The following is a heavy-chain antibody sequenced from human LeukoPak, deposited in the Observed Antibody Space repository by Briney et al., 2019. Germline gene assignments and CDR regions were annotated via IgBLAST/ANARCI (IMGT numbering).Heavy chain of an antibody. J-gene: IGHJ6*03. CDR2: INSDGSST. V-gene: IGHV3-74*01. CDR1: GFTFSSYW. D-gene: IGHD2-21*01. CDR3: ARGGADVVVIYYYYMDV. Sequence: GGSLRLSCAASGFTFSSYWMHWVRQAPGKGLVWVSRINSDGSSTSYADSVKGRFTISRDNAKNTLYLQMNSLRAEDTAVYYCARGGADVVVIYYYYMDVWGKGTTVTISS.